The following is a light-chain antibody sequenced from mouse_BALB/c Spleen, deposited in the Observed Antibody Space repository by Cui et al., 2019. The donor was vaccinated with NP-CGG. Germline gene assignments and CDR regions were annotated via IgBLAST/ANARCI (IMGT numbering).Light chain of an antibody. Sequence: AVVTQESALTTSPGETVTLTCRAGTGAVINSNHANLVQEKPDHFFIGLISGTNNRAPGVPARFSGPLIGDKAALTITGARTEDEAIYFCALWYSNHWVFGGGTKLTVL. V-gene: IGLV1*01. CDR2: GTN. J-gene: IGLJ1*01. CDR1: TGAVINSNH. CDR3: ALWYSNHWV.